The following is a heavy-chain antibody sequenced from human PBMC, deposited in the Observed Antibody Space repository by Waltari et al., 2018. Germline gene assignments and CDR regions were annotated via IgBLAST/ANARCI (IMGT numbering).Heavy chain of an antibody. J-gene: IGHJ5*02. CDR3: ARGRPAFGVANNWFDP. CDR2: MNPNSVNT. Sequence: VQLVQSGAEVKKPGASVTVSCKASGYTFTSYDITWVRQDTGQGLEWMGWMNPNSVNTGDAQQCQGRVTITRNTSISTAYMELSSLRSEDTAVYYCARGRPAFGVANNWFDPWGQGTLVTVSS. D-gene: IGHD3-3*01. V-gene: IGHV1-8*03. CDR1: GYTFTSYD.